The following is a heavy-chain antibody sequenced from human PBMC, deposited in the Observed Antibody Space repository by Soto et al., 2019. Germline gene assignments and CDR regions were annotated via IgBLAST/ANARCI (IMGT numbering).Heavy chain of an antibody. Sequence: QVQLVQSGAEVKKPGASVKVSCKASGYTFTSYGISWVRQAPGQGLEWMGLISPYNGDTIYAQKFQGRVIVTTDTATSTAYMELRSLRSDGTAVYYCVRDASSGYRGWWDPWGQGTLVTVSS. J-gene: IGHJ5*02. CDR2: ISPYNGDT. CDR1: GYTFTSYG. CDR3: VRDASSGYRGWWDP. V-gene: IGHV1-18*01. D-gene: IGHD5-18*01.